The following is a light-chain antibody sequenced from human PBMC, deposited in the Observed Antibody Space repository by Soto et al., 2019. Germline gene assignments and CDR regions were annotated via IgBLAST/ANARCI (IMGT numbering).Light chain of an antibody. CDR2: DVS. V-gene: IGLV2-14*01. Sequence: QSVLTQPASVSRSPGQSITSSCTGTSSDVGGYNYVSWYQQHPGKAPKLMTYDVSNRPSGVSNRFSGSKSGNTASLTISGLQAEDEADYYCSSYTSSSTLNVFGTGTKVTVL. CDR1: SSDVGGYNY. CDR3: SSYTSSSTLNV. J-gene: IGLJ1*01.